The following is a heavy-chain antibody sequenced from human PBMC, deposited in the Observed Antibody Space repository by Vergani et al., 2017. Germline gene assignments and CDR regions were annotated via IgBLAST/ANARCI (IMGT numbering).Heavy chain of an antibody. Sequence: QVTLKESGPVLVKPTETLTLPSTVSWFSLPPPSLPVCSTRQPPGRSLFWLAHIFSNDDKSYSTSLKSRLTISKDTSKSQVVLTMTNMDPVDTATYYCARIRQVGATPPDAFDIWGQGTMVTVSS. CDR1: WFSLPPPSLP. V-gene: IGHV2-26*01. CDR3: ARIRQVGATPPDAFDI. J-gene: IGHJ3*02. D-gene: IGHD1-26*01. CDR2: IFSNDDK.